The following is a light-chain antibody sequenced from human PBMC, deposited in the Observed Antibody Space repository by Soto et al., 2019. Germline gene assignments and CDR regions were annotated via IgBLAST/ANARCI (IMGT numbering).Light chain of an antibody. J-gene: IGLJ1*01. Sequence: QSVLTQPRSVSGSPGQSVTISCTGTNSDVGGYNYVSWYQQHPGKAPKLMIYDVSKRPSGVPDRFSGSKSGNTASLTISGLQAEDEADYYCCSYAGSYTSNVFGTGTKVTVL. CDR2: DVS. CDR1: NSDVGGYNY. V-gene: IGLV2-11*01. CDR3: CSYAGSYTSNV.